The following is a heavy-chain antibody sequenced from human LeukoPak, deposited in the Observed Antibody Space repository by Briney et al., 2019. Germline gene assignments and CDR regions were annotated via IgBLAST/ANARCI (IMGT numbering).Heavy chain of an antibody. CDR1: GFTFSSYW. CDR2: IKQDGGEK. D-gene: IGHD3-3*01. CDR3: ARDAFSRISVFGVVSDACDI. J-gene: IGHJ3*02. Sequence: QSGGSLRLSCAASGFTFSSYWMSCVRQAPGKGPEWVANIKQDGGEKYYVDSVKGRFTISRDNAKNSLYLQMNSLRAEDTAVYYCARDAFSRISVFGVVSDACDIWGQGTMVTVSS. V-gene: IGHV3-7*01.